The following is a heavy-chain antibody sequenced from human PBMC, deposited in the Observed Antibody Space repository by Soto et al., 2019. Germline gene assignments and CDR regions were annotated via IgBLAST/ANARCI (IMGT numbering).Heavy chain of an antibody. D-gene: IGHD1-1*01. V-gene: IGHV4-4*07. CDR1: GASRSGFY. J-gene: IGHJ5*02. CDR3: VRDGTKTLRDWFDP. Sequence: PXXTLSLDCTDSGASRSGFYWSWIRKSAGKGLEWIGRIYATGTTDYNPSLKSRVMMSVDTSKKQFSLKLRSVTAADTAVYYCVRDGTKTLRDWFDPWGQGISVTVSS. CDR2: IYATGTT.